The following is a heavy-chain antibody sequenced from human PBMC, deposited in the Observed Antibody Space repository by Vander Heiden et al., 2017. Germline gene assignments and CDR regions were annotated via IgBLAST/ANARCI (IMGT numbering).Heavy chain of an antibody. J-gene: IGHJ4*02. CDR2: IYSGGRT. CDR3: ARANCSGGPCPFDY. CDR1: GFSVRSNF. D-gene: IGHD2-15*01. V-gene: IGHV3-53*01. Sequence: EVQLVESGGGLIEPGGSLSLSCAASGFSVRSNFSNWVGQAPGKGLEWVAVIYSGGRTYYADAVKGRFTISSDNSKNTVFLQMNSLRAEDGAVYYCARANCSGGPCPFDYWGQGTRVTVSS.